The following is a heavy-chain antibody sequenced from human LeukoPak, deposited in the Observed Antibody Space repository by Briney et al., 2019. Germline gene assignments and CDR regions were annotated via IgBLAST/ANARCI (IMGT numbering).Heavy chain of an antibody. CDR3: AREPPIVVVPAAIDAFDI. V-gene: IGHV1-18*01. Sequence: ASVKVSCKASGYTFTSYGISWVRQAPGQGLEWMGWISAYNGNTNYAQKLQGRVTMTTDTSTSTAYMELRSLRSDDTAVYYCAREPPIVVVPAAIDAFDIWGQGTMVTVSS. D-gene: IGHD2-2*01. CDR2: ISAYNGNT. CDR1: GYTFTSYG. J-gene: IGHJ3*02.